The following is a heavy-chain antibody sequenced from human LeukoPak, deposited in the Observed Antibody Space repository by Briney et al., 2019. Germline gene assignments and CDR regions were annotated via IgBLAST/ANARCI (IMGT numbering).Heavy chain of an antibody. J-gene: IGHJ4*02. Sequence: PGGSLRLSCAASGFTVSDYYMSWIRQAPGKGLEWVSYISGSGRYTNDADSVKGRFTISKDNARNSLYLQMNSLRAEDTAVYYCARVSQGAYYSDYWGQGTLVTVSS. CDR3: ARVSQGAYYSDY. CDR1: GFTVSDYY. CDR2: ISGSGRYT. V-gene: IGHV3-11*06. D-gene: IGHD4/OR15-4a*01.